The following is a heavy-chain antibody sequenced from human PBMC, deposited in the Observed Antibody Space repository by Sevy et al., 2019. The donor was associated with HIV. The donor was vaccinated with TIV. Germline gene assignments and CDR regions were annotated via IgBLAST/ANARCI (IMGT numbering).Heavy chain of an antibody. J-gene: IGHJ4*02. CDR3: ARDLEFYDYGDYGPAFMPDY. CDR1: GFTFSTYG. V-gene: IGHV3-33*01. Sequence: GGSLRLSCAASGFTFSTYGMHWVRQAPGKGLEWVAVIWFDGSNTYYADSVKGRFTISRNIAKNTLHLQMNSLRAEDTAVYYCARDLEFYDYGDYGPAFMPDYWGQGTLVTVSS. D-gene: IGHD4-17*01. CDR2: IWFDGSNT.